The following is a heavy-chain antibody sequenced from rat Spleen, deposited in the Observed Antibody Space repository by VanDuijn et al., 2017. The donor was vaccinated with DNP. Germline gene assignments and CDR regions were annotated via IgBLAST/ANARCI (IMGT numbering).Heavy chain of an antibody. CDR2: INKESSTI. J-gene: IGHJ2*01. V-gene: IGHV4-2*01. CDR3: VRRTTLFDY. Sequence: EVKLVESGGGLVQPGKSLKLSCAASGFNFNDYWMGWVRQAPGKGLEWIGEINKESSTINYIPSLKDKFTIPRDNAQNTLFLQMSKLGSEDTAIYYCVRRTTLFDYWGQGVMVTVSS. CDR1: GFNFNDYW.